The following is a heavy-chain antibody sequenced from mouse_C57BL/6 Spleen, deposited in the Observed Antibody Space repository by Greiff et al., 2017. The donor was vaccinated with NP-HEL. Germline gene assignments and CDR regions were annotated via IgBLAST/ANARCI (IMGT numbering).Heavy chain of an antibody. CDR1: GYTFTSYW. J-gene: IGHJ3*01. V-gene: IGHV1-5*01. D-gene: IGHD5-1*01. CDR3: TREYPGTWFAY. CDR2: IYPGNSDT. Sequence: VQLQQSGTVLARPGASVKMSCKTSGYTFTSYWMHWVKQRPGQGLEWIGAIYPGNSDTSYNQKFKGKAKRTAVTSASTAYMELSSLTNEDSAVYDCTREYPGTWFAYWGQGTLVTVSA.